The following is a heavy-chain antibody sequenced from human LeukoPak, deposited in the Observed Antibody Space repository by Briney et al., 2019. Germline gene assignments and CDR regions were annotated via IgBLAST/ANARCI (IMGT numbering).Heavy chain of an antibody. V-gene: IGHV4-59*12. CDR2: IYYSGST. D-gene: IGHD2-15*01. Sequence: SETLSLTCTVSGGSINSYYGSWIRQPPGKGLEWIGYIYYSGSTNYNPSLKSRVIISVDTSKNQFSLKLSSVTAADTAVYYCARDRCTDGSWYSDYWGQGTLVTVSS. CDR1: GGSINSYY. CDR3: ARDRCTDGSWYSDY. J-gene: IGHJ4*02.